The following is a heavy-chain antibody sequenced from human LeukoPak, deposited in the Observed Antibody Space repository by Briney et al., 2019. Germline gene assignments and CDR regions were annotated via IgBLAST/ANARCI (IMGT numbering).Heavy chain of an antibody. CDR3: ARGTRGDYVYHRGNFRRMVYYYYMDV. D-gene: IGHD4-17*01. CDR1: GGAISSSDDY. Sequence: SETLSLTCSVSGGAISSSDDYWGFVRQTPGKGLEWMGSIYYTGSSHYNPSLRSRATISVDTSKNQFSLKLSSVTAADTAVYYCARGTRGDYVYHRGNFRRMVYYYYMDVWGKGTTVTVSS. CDR2: IYYTGSS. J-gene: IGHJ6*03. V-gene: IGHV4-39*07.